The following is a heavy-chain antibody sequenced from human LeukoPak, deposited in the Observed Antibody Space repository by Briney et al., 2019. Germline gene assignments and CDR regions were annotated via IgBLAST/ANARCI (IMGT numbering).Heavy chain of an antibody. V-gene: IGHV4-59*08. J-gene: IGHJ4*02. CDR1: GGSISSYY. D-gene: IGHD1-26*01. Sequence: SETLSLTCTVSGGSISSYYWSWIRQPPGKGLEWIGYIYYSGSTKYNPSLKSRVTISVDTSKNQFSLKLSSVTAADTAVYYCARHSENYFYFDNWGQGTLVTVSS. CDR3: ARHSENYFYFDN. CDR2: IYYSGST.